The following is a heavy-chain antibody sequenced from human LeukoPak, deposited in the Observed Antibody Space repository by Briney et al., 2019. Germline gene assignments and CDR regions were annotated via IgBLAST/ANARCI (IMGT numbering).Heavy chain of an antibody. Sequence: ASVKVSCKASGYTFTGYYIHWVRQAPGQGPEWMGWINPNSDNTNYAQKFQGRVTMTRDTSISTAYMELSRLRSDNTAVYYCARDLSEVVGATPWFDPWGQGTLVTVSS. V-gene: IGHV1-2*02. CDR3: ARDLSEVVGATPWFDP. J-gene: IGHJ5*02. CDR1: GYTFTGYY. CDR2: INPNSDNT. D-gene: IGHD1-26*01.